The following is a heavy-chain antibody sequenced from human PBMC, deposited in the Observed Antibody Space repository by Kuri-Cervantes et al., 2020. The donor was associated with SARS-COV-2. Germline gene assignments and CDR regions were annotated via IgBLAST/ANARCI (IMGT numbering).Heavy chain of an antibody. Sequence: GESLKISCAASGFTRFTFSNAWMSWVRQAPGKGLEWVGRIKSESDGGTTDYAAPVKGRFTISRDDSKNTLYLQMNSLKTEDTAVYYCTTTEGHYDFWSGPPSWCFDYWGQGTLVTVSS. CDR1: GFTRFTFSNAW. CDR3: TTTEGHYDFWSGPPSWCFDY. CDR2: IKSESDGGTT. V-gene: IGHV3-15*01. D-gene: IGHD3-3*01. J-gene: IGHJ4*02.